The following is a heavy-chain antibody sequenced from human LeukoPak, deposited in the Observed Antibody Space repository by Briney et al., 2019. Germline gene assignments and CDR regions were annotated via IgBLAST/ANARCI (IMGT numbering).Heavy chain of an antibody. CDR2: MTGPADTA. V-gene: IGHV3-23*01. J-gene: IGHJ4*02. CDR1: GFNFNNFA. Sequence: GGSLRLSCAASGFNFNNFAMSWVRQAPGKGPEWLSAMTGPADTAYYAESVKGRFTISRDYSKSMVYLQMTSLRVEDTAIYYCAKGAEIDHWGQGTLVTVSS. CDR3: AKGAEIDH.